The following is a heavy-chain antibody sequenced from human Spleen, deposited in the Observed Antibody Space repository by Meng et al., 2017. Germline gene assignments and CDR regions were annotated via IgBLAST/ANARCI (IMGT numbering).Heavy chain of an antibody. V-gene: IGHV3-23*01. CDR2: ISGSGGST. CDR1: GFTFSSYA. Sequence: GESLKISCAASGFTFSSYAMSWVRQAPGKGLEWVSAISGSGGSTYYADSVKGRFTISRDNSKNTLYLQMNSLRAEDTAVYYCARGRLGTTYNWFDPWGQGTLVTVSS. D-gene: IGHD5-12*01. CDR3: ARGRLGTTYNWFDP. J-gene: IGHJ5*02.